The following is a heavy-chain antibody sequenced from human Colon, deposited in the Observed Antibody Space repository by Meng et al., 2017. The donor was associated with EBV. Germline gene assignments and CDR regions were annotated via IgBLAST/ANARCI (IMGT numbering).Heavy chain of an antibody. V-gene: IGHV4-4*02. J-gene: IGHJ1*01. CDR1: PDSLSHHNC. Sequence: SGPALVKPSASTDLTSAVSPDSLSHHNCGAWVRQPPGQWLEWIGEIPHRGSSAYNPSLKSRVSMSIDKSKNQFSLKLTSVTAADTAVYHCLRGSGGSVWGQGTLVTVSS. CDR3: LRGSGGSV. D-gene: IGHD3-10*01. CDR2: IPHRGSS.